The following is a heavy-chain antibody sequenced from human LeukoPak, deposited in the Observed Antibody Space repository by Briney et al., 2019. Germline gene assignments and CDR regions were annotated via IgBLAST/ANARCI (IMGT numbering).Heavy chain of an antibody. CDR2: IIPIFGTA. J-gene: IGHJ5*02. CDR3: AREGIAAAGTWFDP. CDR1: GGTFSSYA. V-gene: IGHV1-69*01. Sequence: SVKVSCKASGGTFSSYAISWVRQAPGQGLEWMGGIIPIFGTANYAQKFQGRVTITADESTSTAYVELSSLRSEDTAVYYCAREGIAAAGTWFDPWGQGTLVTVSS. D-gene: IGHD6-13*01.